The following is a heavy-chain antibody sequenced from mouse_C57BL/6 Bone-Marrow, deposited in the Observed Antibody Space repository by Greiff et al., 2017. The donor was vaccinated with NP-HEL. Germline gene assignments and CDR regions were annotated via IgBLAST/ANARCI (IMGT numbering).Heavy chain of an antibody. CDR3: ARGESWGAFFDY. CDR2: IYPGDGDT. Sequence: VKLQESGPELVKPGASVKISCKASGYTFSTSWMNWMKQRPGKGLEWIGRIYPGDGDTQYSGNFEGKASLTADKSSNSAYMQLSILTSKDSAVYFCARGESWGAFFDYWGQGTTLTVSS. J-gene: IGHJ2*01. D-gene: IGHD6-1*01. V-gene: IGHV1-82*01. CDR1: GYTFSTSW.